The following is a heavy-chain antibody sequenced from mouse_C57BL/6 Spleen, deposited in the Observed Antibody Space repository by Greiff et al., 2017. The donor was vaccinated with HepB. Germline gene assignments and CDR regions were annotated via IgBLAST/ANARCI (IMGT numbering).Heavy chain of an antibody. J-gene: IGHJ4*01. CDR2: IYPGSGST. CDR1: GYTFTSYW. V-gene: IGHV1-55*01. D-gene: IGHD2-4*01. CDR3: ARSYYDCAIPYAMDY. Sequence: QVQLQQPGAELVKPGASVKMSCKASGYTFTSYWITWVKQRPGQGLEWIGDIYPGSGSTNYNEKFKSKATLTVDTSSSTAYMQLSSLTSEDSAVYYCARSYYDCAIPYAMDYWGQGTSVTVSS.